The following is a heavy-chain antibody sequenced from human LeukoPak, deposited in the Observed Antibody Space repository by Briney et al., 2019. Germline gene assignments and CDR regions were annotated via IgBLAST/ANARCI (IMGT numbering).Heavy chain of an antibody. Sequence: SETLSLTCAVYGGSFSDYFWSWIRQPPGKGLEWIGEINHSGSTNYNPSLKSRVTMSVDTSKNQFSLKLSSVTAADTAVYYCARERLERTQYYYYYYMDVWGKGTTVTISS. V-gene: IGHV4-34*01. D-gene: IGHD1-1*01. CDR3: ARERLERTQYYYYYYMDV. CDR2: INHSGST. J-gene: IGHJ6*03. CDR1: GGSFSDYF.